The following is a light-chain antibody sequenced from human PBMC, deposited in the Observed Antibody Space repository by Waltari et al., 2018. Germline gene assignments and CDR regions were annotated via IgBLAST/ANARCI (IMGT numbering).Light chain of an antibody. J-gene: IGKJ1*01. CDR3: QQYNEWPRT. CDR2: GAS. Sequence: EVVLTQSPATLSVSPGERATLSCRASQSVDYFLAWYQQQDGQAPRLLVYGASTRATGIPTRFSGSGSGTEFTLSISSLQSEDFGIYYCQQYNEWPRTFGQGTRVEI. V-gene: IGKV3-15*01. CDR1: QSVDYF.